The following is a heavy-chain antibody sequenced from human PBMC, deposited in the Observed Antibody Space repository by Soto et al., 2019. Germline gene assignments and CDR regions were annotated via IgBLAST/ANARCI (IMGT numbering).Heavy chain of an antibody. Sequence: QVQLHESGPRVVKPSETLSLTCTVSGGSMSGYYWTWIRQAPGKRLAWIGNVFHSGNTNYNPSLKSRVTMSVATSRNQCSLNLASVTAADTAVYYCAKASLTIYGDDVTQWWFDPWGQGTLVTVSS. CDR3: AKASLTIYGDDVTQWWFDP. V-gene: IGHV4-59*12. CDR2: VFHSGNT. D-gene: IGHD4-17*01. CDR1: GGSMSGYY. J-gene: IGHJ5*02.